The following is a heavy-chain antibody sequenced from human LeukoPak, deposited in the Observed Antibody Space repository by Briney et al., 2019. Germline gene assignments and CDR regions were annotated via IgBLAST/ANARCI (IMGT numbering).Heavy chain of an antibody. CDR3: ARDWIVATPGY. CDR1: GYTFTGYY. Sequence: GASVKVSCKASGYTFTGYYMHWVRQAPGQGLEWMGWINAGNGNTKYSQKFQGRVTITRDTSASTAYMELSSLRSEDTAVYYCARDWIVATPGYWGQGTLVTVSS. CDR2: INAGNGNT. J-gene: IGHJ4*02. V-gene: IGHV1-3*01. D-gene: IGHD5-12*01.